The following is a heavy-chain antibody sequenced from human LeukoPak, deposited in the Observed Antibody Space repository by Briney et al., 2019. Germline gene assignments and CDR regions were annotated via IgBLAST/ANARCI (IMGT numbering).Heavy chain of an antibody. Sequence: PGGSLRLSCAASGFTFSDYYMTWIRQAPGKGLEWVSCISGRSSYTNYADSVKGRFTISRDNAKNSRYLEMNSLRADGTAVYFCARQTRSVDPLTYWGPGTLVTVSS. CDR2: ISGRSSYT. CDR1: GFTFSDYY. D-gene: IGHD4-23*01. J-gene: IGHJ4*02. V-gene: IGHV3-11*03. CDR3: ARQTRSVDPLTY.